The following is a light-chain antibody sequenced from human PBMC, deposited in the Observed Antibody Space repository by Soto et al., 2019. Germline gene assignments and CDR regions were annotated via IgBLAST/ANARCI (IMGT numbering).Light chain of an antibody. CDR3: QQYGSSGT. V-gene: IGKV3-20*01. CDR2: GAS. CDR1: RSIGNY. Sequence: TQSPPRLAYSAGDIVTITCRASRSIGNYLAWYQQKPGQAPRLLIYGASNRATGIPDRFSGSGSGTDFTLTISRLEPEDFAVYYCQQYGSSGTVAQGTKVDI. J-gene: IGKJ1*01.